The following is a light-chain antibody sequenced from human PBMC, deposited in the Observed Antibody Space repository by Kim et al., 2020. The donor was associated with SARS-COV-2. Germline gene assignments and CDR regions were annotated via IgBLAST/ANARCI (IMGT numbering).Light chain of an antibody. CDR2: EVN. CDR3: SSYAGSNNFV. CDR1: SSDVGGYNY. V-gene: IGLV2-8*01. J-gene: IGLJ1*01. Sequence: GQSHTISCTGTSSDVGGYNYVSWYQQHPGKAPKLMIYEVNKRPSGVPDRFSGSKSGNTASLTVSGLQAEDEADYYCSSYAGSNNFVFGIGTKVTV.